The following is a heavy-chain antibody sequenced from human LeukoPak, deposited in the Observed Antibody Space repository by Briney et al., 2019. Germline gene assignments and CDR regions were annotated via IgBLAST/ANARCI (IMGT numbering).Heavy chain of an antibody. CDR3: ARAWLAGFFDY. Sequence: GGSLRLSCAASGFTFSSYSMNWVRQAPGKGLEWVSSISSSSSYIYYADSVKGRFTISRDNAKNSLNLQMNSLRAEDTAVYYCARAWLAGFFDYWGQGTLVTVSS. CDR1: GFTFSSYS. D-gene: IGHD6-19*01. CDR2: ISSSSSYI. J-gene: IGHJ4*02. V-gene: IGHV3-21*01.